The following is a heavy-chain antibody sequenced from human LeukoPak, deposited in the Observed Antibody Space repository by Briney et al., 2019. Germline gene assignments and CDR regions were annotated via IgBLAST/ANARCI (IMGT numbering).Heavy chain of an antibody. CDR1: GGSFSGYY. CDR2: ISYDGSNK. Sequence: LSLTCAVYGGSFSGYYWSWVRQAPGKGLEWVAVISYDGSNKYYADSVKGRFTISRDNAKNSLYLQMNSLRAEDTAVYYCARDWTGLLTGYYTSPLDSWGQGTPVTVSS. CDR3: ARDWTGLLTGYYTSPLDS. V-gene: IGHV3-30*03. J-gene: IGHJ4*02. D-gene: IGHD3-9*01.